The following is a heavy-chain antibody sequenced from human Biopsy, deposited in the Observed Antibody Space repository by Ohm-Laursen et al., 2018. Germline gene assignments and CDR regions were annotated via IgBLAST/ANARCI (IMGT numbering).Heavy chain of an antibody. D-gene: IGHD1-1*01. CDR3: ARLYRLDDYWNDDPPDAFDV. CDR1: GGSITDDY. Sequence: PSDTLSLTCPVSGGSITDDYWSWIRQSPGKGLEWIGFISKGGDTTYNPSLRGRVAISVDTSKNQFSLKLSSVTAADTAIFFCARLYRLDDYWNDDPPDAFDVWGQGTRVTVSS. J-gene: IGHJ3*01. V-gene: IGHV4-59*07. CDR2: ISKGGDT.